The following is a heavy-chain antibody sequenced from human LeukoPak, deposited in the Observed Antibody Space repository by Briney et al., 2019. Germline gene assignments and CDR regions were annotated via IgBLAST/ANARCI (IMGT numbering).Heavy chain of an antibody. J-gene: IGHJ3*01. V-gene: IGHV3-23*01. CDR2: ITGTRDAA. D-gene: IGHD4-17*01. CDR3: AKDPNGDYIGAFDF. CDR1: GFALRNFA. Sequence: GGSLRLSCVASGFALRNFALTWVRQAPGKGLEWVSSITGTRDAAQYTDSVKGRFTISRDNSKNTLYLQMDSLRVGDTAMYYCAKDPNGDYIGAFDFWGQGTMVTVSS.